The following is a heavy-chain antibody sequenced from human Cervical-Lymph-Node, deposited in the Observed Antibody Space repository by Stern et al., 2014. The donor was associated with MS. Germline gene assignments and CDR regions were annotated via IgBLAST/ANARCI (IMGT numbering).Heavy chain of an antibody. CDR3: AISLYTFSEGGMDV. D-gene: IGHD2-2*02. J-gene: IGHJ6*02. Sequence: QVQLVQSGGGVDQPQNSLRLSCTVSGMRFISYAMHWVRQAPGKGLEWVGGISSDGSQKDHEDSMKGRFTISRDNSKNTLYLQMNSLRAEDKAVYHCAISLYTFSEGGMDVWGLGTTVTVSS. CDR2: ISSDGSQK. V-gene: IGHV3-30*03. CDR1: GMRFISYA.